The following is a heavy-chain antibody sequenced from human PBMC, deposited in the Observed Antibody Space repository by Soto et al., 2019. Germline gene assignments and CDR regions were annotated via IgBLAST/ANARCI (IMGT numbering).Heavy chain of an antibody. CDR2: IYWGDDK. D-gene: IGHD3-10*01. CDR3: AAHGSGTYYNPLYNWFDP. V-gene: IGHV2-5*02. Sequence: GSGPTLVNPTQTLTLNCTFSGFSLSASGVGVGWIRQPPGKALEWLALIYWGDDKRYSPSLKSRLSITKDTSKNQVVLTMTNMDPEDTATYYCAAHGSGTYYNPLYNWFDPWGPGTLVTVS. CDR1: GFSLSASGVG. J-gene: IGHJ5*02.